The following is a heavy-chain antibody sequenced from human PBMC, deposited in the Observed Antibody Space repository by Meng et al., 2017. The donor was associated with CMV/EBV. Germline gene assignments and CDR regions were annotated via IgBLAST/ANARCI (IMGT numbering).Heavy chain of an antibody. CDR3: ASLPVYGDYVRDY. J-gene: IGHJ4*02. Sequence: KASGYTFTSDDINWVRQATGQGLEWMGWMNPNSGNTGYAQKFQGRVTMTRNTSISTAYMELSSLRSEDTAVYYCASLPVYGDYVRDYWGQGTLVTVSS. CDR1: GYTFTSDD. CDR2: MNPNSGNT. V-gene: IGHV1-8*01. D-gene: IGHD4-17*01.